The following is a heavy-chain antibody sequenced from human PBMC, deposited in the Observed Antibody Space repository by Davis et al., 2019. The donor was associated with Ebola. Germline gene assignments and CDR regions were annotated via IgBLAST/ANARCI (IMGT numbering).Heavy chain of an antibody. CDR1: GYTFTNYY. CDR2: ISAYNGNT. D-gene: IGHD5-12*01. J-gene: IGHJ3*02. CDR3: TTPGGQDSGYDVFDI. V-gene: IGHV1-18*04. Sequence: ASVKVSCKASGYTFTNYYMHWVRQAPGQGLEWMGWISAYNGNTNYAQKLQGRVTMTTDTSTSTAYMELSSLRSEDTALYYCTTPGGQDSGYDVFDIWGQGTMVTVSS.